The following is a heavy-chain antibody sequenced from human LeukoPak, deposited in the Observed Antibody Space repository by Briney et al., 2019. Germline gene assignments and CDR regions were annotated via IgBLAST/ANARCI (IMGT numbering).Heavy chain of an antibody. CDR3: AKAGDYYYYYMDV. CDR2: ISSQSIYI. V-gene: IGHV3-21*01. Sequence: GGYLGLSCEASGFTFSIYSMNWVRQVPGKGLEWVSSISSQSIYIYYADSVKGRFAISRDNAKKSLYLQMNSLTAEDTAVYYCAKAGDYYYYYMDVWGKGTTVTVSS. D-gene: IGHD1-14*01. CDR1: GFTFSIYS. J-gene: IGHJ6*03.